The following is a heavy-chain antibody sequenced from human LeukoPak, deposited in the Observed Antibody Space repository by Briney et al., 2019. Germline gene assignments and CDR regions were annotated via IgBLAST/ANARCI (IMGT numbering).Heavy chain of an antibody. V-gene: IGHV3-53*01. D-gene: IGHD3-22*01. CDR1: GFTVSSNY. J-gene: IGHJ6*04. CDR2: IYSGGST. Sequence: TGGSLRLSCAASGFTVSSNYMSWVRQAPGKGLEWVSVIYSGGSTYYADSVKGRFTISRDNSKNTLYLQMNSLRAEDTAVYYCASRDSSGYYYEDYYYYGMDVWGKGTTVTVSS. CDR3: ASRDSSGYYYEDYYYYGMDV.